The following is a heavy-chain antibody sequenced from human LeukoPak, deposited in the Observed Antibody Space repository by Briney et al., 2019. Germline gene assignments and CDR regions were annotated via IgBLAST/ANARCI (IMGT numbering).Heavy chain of an antibody. Sequence: GGSLRLSCAASGFTFSSYAMSWVRQAPGKGLEWVSAISGSGGSTYYADSVKGRFTISRDNSKNTLYLQMNSLRAEDTAVYYRAKTINYYGSGSAIDYWGQGTLVTVSS. CDR1: GFTFSSYA. CDR3: AKTINYYGSGSAIDY. J-gene: IGHJ4*02. D-gene: IGHD3-10*01. V-gene: IGHV3-23*01. CDR2: ISGSGGST.